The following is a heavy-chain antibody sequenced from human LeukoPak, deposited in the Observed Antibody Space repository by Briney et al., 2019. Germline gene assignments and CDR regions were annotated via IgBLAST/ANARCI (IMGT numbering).Heavy chain of an antibody. V-gene: IGHV4-39*07. J-gene: IGHJ4*02. D-gene: IGHD6-13*01. CDR2: IYSGGST. CDR3: ARDYGSWPYYFDY. Sequence: SETLSLTCSASGGSISSSTYDWGWIRQSPGKGLEWIGTIYSGGSTYYNPSLKSRVTLSVDTSKNHFYLKLNSVTAADTAVYYCARDYGSWPYYFDYWGQGTLVTVSS. CDR1: GGSISSSTYD.